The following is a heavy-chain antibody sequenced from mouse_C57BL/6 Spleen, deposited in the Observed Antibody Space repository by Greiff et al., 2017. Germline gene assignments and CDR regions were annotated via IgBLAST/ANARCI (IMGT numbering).Heavy chain of an antibody. Sequence: QVQLKQSGAELVRPGTSVKVSCKASGYAFTNYLIEWVKQRPGQGLEWIGVINPGSGGTNYNEKFKGKATLTADKSSSTAYMQLSSLTSEDSAVYFCAREGYGSSSWFAYWGQGTLVTVSA. D-gene: IGHD1-1*01. V-gene: IGHV1-54*01. CDR2: INPGSGGT. CDR3: AREGYGSSSWFAY. CDR1: GYAFTNYL. J-gene: IGHJ3*01.